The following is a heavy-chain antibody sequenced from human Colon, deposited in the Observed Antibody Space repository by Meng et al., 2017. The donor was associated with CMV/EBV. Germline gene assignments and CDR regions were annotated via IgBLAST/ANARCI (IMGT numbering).Heavy chain of an antibody. CDR1: GGSFIGYS. J-gene: IGHJ5*02. CDR2: IDHVGTT. D-gene: IGHD1-26*01. Sequence: SETLSLTCALSGGSFIGYSWSWIRQPPGKGPVWIGDIDHVGTTNYNPSLKGRVTISVDTSKNEFSLSLTSVTATDTAVYYCARRSGSYRLTYWFDPWGQGTLVTVSS. CDR3: ARRSGSYRLTYWFDP. V-gene: IGHV4-34*01.